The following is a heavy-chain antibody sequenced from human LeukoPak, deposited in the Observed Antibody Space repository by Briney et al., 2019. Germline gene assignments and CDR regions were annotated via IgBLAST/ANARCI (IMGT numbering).Heavy chain of an antibody. J-gene: IGHJ6*02. CDR2: INQDGSTK. Sequence: PGGSLRLSCAASGFTFSSYWMHWVRQAPGKGLEWVASINQDGSTKNHEDSVKGRFTISRDNAKNSLSLQMNSLTVEDAAVYYCAKDLHYYTSDVWGQGTTVTVSS. CDR1: GFTFSSYW. V-gene: IGHV3-7*01. D-gene: IGHD3-22*01. CDR3: AKDLHYYTSDV.